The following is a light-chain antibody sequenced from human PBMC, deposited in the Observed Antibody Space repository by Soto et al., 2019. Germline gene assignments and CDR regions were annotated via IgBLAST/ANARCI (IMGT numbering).Light chain of an antibody. CDR3: ISYTSDDVRYV. CDR2: EVS. J-gene: IGLJ1*01. V-gene: IGLV2-14*01. Sequence: SALTQPASVSGTPGQSITISCTGSNSDVGIYDFVSWYQHHPGRAPKLIVSEVSHRPSGVSNRFSGSKSGNTASLTISGLQSEDGADYYCISYTSDDVRYVFGTGTKVTV. CDR1: NSDVGIYDF.